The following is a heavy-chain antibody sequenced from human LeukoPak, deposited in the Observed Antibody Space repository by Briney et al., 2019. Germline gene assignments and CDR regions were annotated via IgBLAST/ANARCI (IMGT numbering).Heavy chain of an antibody. D-gene: IGHD2-21*02. CDR2: INHSGST. J-gene: IGHJ1*01. V-gene: IGHV4-34*01. Sequence: SETLSLTCAVYGGSFSGYYWSWIRQPPGKGLEWIGEINHSGSTNYNPSLKSRVTISVDTSKNQFSLKLSSVTAADTAVYYCARSSLVTARGSLFQHWGQGTLATVSS. CDR1: GGSFSGYY. CDR3: ARSSLVTARGSLFQH.